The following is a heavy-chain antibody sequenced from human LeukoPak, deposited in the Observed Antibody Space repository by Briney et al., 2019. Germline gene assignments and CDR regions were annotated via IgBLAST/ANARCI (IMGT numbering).Heavy chain of an antibody. CDR3: ATPGIVVVVAAPLDY. CDR1: GGTLSSYA. Sequence: SVKVSCKASGGTLSSYAISWVRQAPGQGLEWMGGIIPIFGTANYAQKFQGRVTMTTDESTSTAYMELSSLRSEDTAVYYCATPGIVVVVAAPLDYWGQGTLVTVSS. D-gene: IGHD2-15*01. J-gene: IGHJ4*02. CDR2: IIPIFGTA. V-gene: IGHV1-69*05.